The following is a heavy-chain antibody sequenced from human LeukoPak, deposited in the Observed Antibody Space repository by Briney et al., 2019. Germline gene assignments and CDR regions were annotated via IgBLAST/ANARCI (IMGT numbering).Heavy chain of an antibody. J-gene: IGHJ4*02. D-gene: IGHD3-10*01. CDR2: ISGSGGST. CDR1: GFNFSSYA. Sequence: GGPLTLSCAASGFNFSSYAMSWVRQAPGKGLEWVSAISGSGGSTYYADSVKGRFTISRDNSKNTLYLQMNSLRAEDTAVYYCAKDLHPRSGSYSPCDDWGQGALVTVSS. V-gene: IGHV3-23*01. CDR3: AKDLHPRSGSYSPCDD.